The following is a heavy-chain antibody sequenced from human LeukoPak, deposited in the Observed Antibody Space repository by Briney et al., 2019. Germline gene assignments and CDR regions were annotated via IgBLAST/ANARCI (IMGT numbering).Heavy chain of an antibody. CDR3: ASPDYYDSSGYHAFDI. J-gene: IGHJ3*02. CDR1: GYTFTGYY. D-gene: IGHD3-22*01. V-gene: IGHV1-2*02. Sequence: ASVKVSCKASGYTFTGYYMHWVRQAPGQGRAWMGWINPNSGGTNYAQKFQGGVTMTRDTSISTAYMELSRLRSDDTAVYYCASPDYYDSSGYHAFDIWGQGTMVTVSS. CDR2: INPNSGGT.